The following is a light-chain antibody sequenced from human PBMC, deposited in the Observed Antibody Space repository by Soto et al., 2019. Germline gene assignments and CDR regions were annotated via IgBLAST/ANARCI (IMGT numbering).Light chain of an antibody. CDR1: QSVSSSY. J-gene: IGKJ5*01. Sequence: EIVFTQSPGTLSLSPGERATLSCRASQSVSSSYLAWYQQKHGQAPRLFIYGASMRETGIPVRGSGGGAWTAFTLTISRLEPEEVEVDYCQQYDSLTITFGQGTRLEIK. CDR2: GAS. V-gene: IGKV3-20*01. CDR3: QQYDSLTIT.